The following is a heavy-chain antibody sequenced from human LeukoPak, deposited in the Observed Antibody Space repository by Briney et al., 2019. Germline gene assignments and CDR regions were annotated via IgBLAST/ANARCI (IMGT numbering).Heavy chain of an antibody. CDR3: AKGGGKVQDY. CDR2: ISSDGSST. D-gene: IGHD4-23*01. J-gene: IGHJ4*02. V-gene: IGHV3-74*01. CDR1: GITFSNYW. Sequence: GGSLRLSCAASGITFSNYWMHWVRQALGKGLVWVSRISSDGSSTNYADSVKGRFTISRDNAKNTLYLQMNSLRAEDTAVYYCAKGGGKVQDYWGQGTLVTVSS.